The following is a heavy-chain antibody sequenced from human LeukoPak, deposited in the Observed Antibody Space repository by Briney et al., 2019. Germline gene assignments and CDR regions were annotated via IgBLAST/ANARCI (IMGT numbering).Heavy chain of an antibody. D-gene: IGHD3-22*01. Sequence: GESLKISCKGSGYSFTDYWIGWVRQMPGKGLEWMGTIYPGDSETRYSPSFQGQVTISADKSISTAYLQWSSLKASDTAMYYCARHPRLSMIVVVTPDAFDIWGQGTLVTVSS. J-gene: IGHJ3*02. CDR3: ARHPRLSMIVVVTPDAFDI. CDR1: GYSFTDYW. CDR2: IYPGDSET. V-gene: IGHV5-51*01.